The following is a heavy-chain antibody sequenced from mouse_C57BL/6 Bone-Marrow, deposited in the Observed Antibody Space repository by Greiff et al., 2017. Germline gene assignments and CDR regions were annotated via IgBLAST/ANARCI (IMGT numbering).Heavy chain of an antibody. V-gene: IGHV1-69*01. CDR1: GYTFTSYW. CDR2: IDPSDSYT. D-gene: IGHD2-12*01. CDR3: ARDHDEDFDY. J-gene: IGHJ2*01. Sequence: QVHVKQPGAELVMPGASVKLSCKASGYTFTSYWMHWVKQRPGQGLEWIGEIDPSDSYTNYNQKFKGKSTLTVDKSSSTAYMQLSSLTSEDSAVYYCARDHDEDFDYWGQGTTLTVSS.